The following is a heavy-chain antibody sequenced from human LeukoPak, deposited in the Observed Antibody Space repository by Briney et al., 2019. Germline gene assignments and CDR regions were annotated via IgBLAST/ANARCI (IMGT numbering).Heavy chain of an antibody. Sequence: GGPLRLSCAASGFTASSNYMNWVRQAPGKGLEWVSVIPSGCSTYYADSVKGRFTISRDNSKNTLYLQMNSLRAEDTAVYYCAKSRYGDTDYYYYYGMDAWGQGTTVTVSS. CDR3: AKSRYGDTDYYYYYGMDA. CDR2: IPSGCST. J-gene: IGHJ6*02. CDR1: GFTASSNY. V-gene: IGHV3-53*01. D-gene: IGHD4-17*01.